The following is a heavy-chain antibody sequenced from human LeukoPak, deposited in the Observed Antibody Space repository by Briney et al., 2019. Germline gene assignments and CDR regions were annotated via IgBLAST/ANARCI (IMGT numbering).Heavy chain of an antibody. CDR2: MNPNSGNT. CDR1: GYTFTSYD. D-gene: IGHD5-12*01. Sequence: GASVTVSCKASGYTFTSYDINWVRQATGQGLEWMGWMNPNSGNTGYAQKFQGRVTMTRNTSISTAYMELSSLRSEDTAVYYCARGRATITNLYYGMDVWGQGTTVTVSS. J-gene: IGHJ6*02. CDR3: ARGRATITNLYYGMDV. V-gene: IGHV1-8*01.